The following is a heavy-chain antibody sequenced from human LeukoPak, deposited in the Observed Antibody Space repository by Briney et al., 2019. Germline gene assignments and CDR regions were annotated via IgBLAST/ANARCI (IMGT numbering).Heavy chain of an antibody. Sequence: SETLSLTCTVSGGSISSYYWSWIRQPPGKGLEWIGYIYYSGSTSYNPSLKSRVTISVDTSKNQFSLKLSSVTAADTAVYYCARDLFGGSWLDYWGQGTLVTVSS. CDR3: ARDLFGGSWLDY. CDR2: IYYSGST. CDR1: GGSISSYY. V-gene: IGHV4-59*01. J-gene: IGHJ4*02. D-gene: IGHD6-13*01.